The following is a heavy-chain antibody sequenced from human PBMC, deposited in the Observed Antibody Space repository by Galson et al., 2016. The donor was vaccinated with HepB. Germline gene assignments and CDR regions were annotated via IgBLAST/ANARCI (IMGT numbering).Heavy chain of an antibody. J-gene: IGHJ4*02. CDR3: ARTSPFNTGTFDY. V-gene: IGHV6-1*01. Sequence: CAISGDSVSSPSANWNWIRQSPSRGLEWLGRTYYKSKWYNDYAVSVQGRITINPDTSKNQFSLQLDSMTPEDTAVYYCARTSPFNTGTFDYWGQGTLVTVSS. CDR1: GDSVSSPSAN. D-gene: IGHD1-7*01. CDR2: TYYKSKWYN.